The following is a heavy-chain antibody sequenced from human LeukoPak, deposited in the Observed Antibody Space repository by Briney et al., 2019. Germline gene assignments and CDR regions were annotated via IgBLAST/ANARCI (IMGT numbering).Heavy chain of an antibody. J-gene: IGHJ6*02. D-gene: IGHD5-18*01. V-gene: IGHV3-49*04. Sequence: GGSLRLSCTTSGFTFGDHAMSWVRQAPGKGLEWVGFIRSKAYRGTTEYAASVKGRFSISRDDSKSIAYLQMNSLETEDTAVYYCTRGPMQLWLHNGMDVWGQGTTVTVSS. CDR2: IRSKAYRGTT. CDR3: TRGPMQLWLHNGMDV. CDR1: GFTFGDHA.